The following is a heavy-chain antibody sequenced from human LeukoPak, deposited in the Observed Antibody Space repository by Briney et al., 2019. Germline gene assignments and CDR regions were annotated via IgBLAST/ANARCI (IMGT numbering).Heavy chain of an antibody. V-gene: IGHV4-38-2*02. CDR2: IYHSGST. CDR3: GRTRYPPLNYDFEY. CDR1: RYSLSSGYY. Sequence: SETLSLTCIVSRYSLSSGYYWCWIRQPPGKGLEWIGSIYHSGSTYYNPSLKSRVTISVDTSKNQFSLKLSSVTAADTAVYYCGRTRYPPLNYDFEYWGQGTLVTVSS. D-gene: IGHD1-7*01. J-gene: IGHJ4*02.